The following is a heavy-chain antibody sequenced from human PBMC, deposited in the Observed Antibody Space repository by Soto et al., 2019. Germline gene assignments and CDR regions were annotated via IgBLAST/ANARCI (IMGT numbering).Heavy chain of an antibody. D-gene: IGHD4-17*01. Sequence: AAVKVSCKVSGYTLSGLFLHWVRQAPGKGLEWMGSLDYDEGERNYAHKFQGRVTVTEDTSTDTAYMELSSLKSEDTAVYYCAAGVTTSDYWGQGTLVTVSS. CDR3: AAGVTTSDY. CDR1: GYTLSGLF. CDR2: LDYDEGER. J-gene: IGHJ4*02. V-gene: IGHV1-24*01.